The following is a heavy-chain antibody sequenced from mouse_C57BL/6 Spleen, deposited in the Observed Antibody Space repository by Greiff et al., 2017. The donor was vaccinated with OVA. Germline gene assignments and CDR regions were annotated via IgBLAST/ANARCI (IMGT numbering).Heavy chain of an antibody. CDR3: AGDYDYDWFAY. CDR1: GYSFTDSN. J-gene: IGHJ3*01. Sequence: VQLQQSGPELVKPGASVKISCKASGYSFTDSNMNWVKQSNGKSLEWIGVINPNYGTTSYNQKFKGKAPLTVDQSSSTAFMQLNSLSSEDSAVYCCAGDYDYDWFAYWGQGTLVTVSA. V-gene: IGHV1-39*01. CDR2: INPNYGTT. D-gene: IGHD2-4*01.